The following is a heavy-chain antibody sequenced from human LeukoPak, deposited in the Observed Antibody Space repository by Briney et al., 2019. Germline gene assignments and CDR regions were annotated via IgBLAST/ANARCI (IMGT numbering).Heavy chain of an antibody. J-gene: IGHJ4*02. CDR2: IYYSGST. D-gene: IGHD2-2*01. Sequence: SETLSLTCTVSGGSISSSSYYWGWIRQPPGKGLEWIGYIYYSGSTNYNPSLKSRVTISVDTSKNQFSLKLSSVTAADTAVYYCARQRSRRRYCSSTSCYGFDYWGQGTLVTVSS. CDR1: GGSISSSSYY. V-gene: IGHV4-61*05. CDR3: ARQRSRRRYCSSTSCYGFDY.